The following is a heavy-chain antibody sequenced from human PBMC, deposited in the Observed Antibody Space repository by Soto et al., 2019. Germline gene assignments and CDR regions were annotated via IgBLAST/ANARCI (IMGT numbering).Heavy chain of an antibody. CDR2: IFHSGNA. D-gene: IGHD2-15*01. CDR3: ARAHAPSLPFDY. Sequence: SATLSLTCTVSGGSMRNVYWSWIRQPPGKRLEWIGFIFHSGNAKYNPSLKSRVTISIDTSKSQFSLSLDSVTAADTAVYFCARAHAPSLPFDYWGQGTLVTVSS. V-gene: IGHV4-59*01. J-gene: IGHJ4*01. CDR1: GGSMRNVY.